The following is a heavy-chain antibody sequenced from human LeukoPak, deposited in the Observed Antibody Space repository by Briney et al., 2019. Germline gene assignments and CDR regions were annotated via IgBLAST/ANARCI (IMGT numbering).Heavy chain of an antibody. CDR2: IIPIFGTA. Sequence: SVKVSCKASGGTFSSYAISWVRQAPGQGLEWMGGIIPIFGTANYAQKFQGRVTITADESTSTAYMELSSLRSEDTAVYYCASSIAARPTVYYYYMDVWGKGTTVTVSS. CDR1: GGTFSSYA. D-gene: IGHD6-6*01. CDR3: ASSIAARPTVYYYYMDV. V-gene: IGHV1-69*13. J-gene: IGHJ6*03.